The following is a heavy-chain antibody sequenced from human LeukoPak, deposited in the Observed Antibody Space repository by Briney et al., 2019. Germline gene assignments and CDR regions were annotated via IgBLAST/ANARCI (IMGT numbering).Heavy chain of an antibody. V-gene: IGHV4-34*01. CDR1: GGSFSGYY. CDR3: ARDHRGSYYG. Sequence: SETLSLTCAVYGGSFSGYYWSWIRQPPGKGLEWIGEINHSGSTNYNPSLKSRVTMSVDTSKNQFSLKLSSVTAADTAVYYCARDHRGSYYGWGQGTLVTASS. CDR2: INHSGST. D-gene: IGHD1-26*01. J-gene: IGHJ4*02.